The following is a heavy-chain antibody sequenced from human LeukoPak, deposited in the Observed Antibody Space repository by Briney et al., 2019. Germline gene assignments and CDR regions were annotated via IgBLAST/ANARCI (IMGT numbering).Heavy chain of an antibody. V-gene: IGHV1-69*01. CDR2: IIPIFGTA. J-gene: IGHJ4*02. D-gene: IGHD3-22*01. CDR3: VVGYYDSSGYPALDFDY. Sequence: SVKVSCKASGGTFSSYAISWVRQAPGQGLEWMGGIIPIFGTANYAQKFQGRVTITADESTSTAYMELSSLRSEDTAVYYCVVGYYDSSGYPALDFDYWGQGTLVTVSS. CDR1: GGTFSSYA.